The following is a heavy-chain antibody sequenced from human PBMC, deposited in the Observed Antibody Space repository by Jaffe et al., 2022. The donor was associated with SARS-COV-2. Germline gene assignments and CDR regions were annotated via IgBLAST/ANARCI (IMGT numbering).Heavy chain of an antibody. V-gene: IGHV4-59*01. J-gene: IGHJ6*03. CDR2: IYYSGST. D-gene: IGHD6-13*01. CDR3: ARVGSSSSWDYYYYYMDV. CDR1: GGSISSYY. Sequence: QVQLQESGPGLVKPSETLSLTCTVSGGSISSYYWSWIRQPPGKGLEWIGYIYYSGSTNYNPSLKSRVTISVDTSKNQFSLKLSSVTAADTAVYYCARVGSSSSWDYYYYYMDVWGKGTTVTVSS.